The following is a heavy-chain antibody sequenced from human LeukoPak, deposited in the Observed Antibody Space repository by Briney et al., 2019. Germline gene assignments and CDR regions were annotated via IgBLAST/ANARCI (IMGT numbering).Heavy chain of an antibody. D-gene: IGHD3-10*01. CDR2: VFYNGNT. CDR3: ARNGAYGSGSYYPIDL. J-gene: IGHJ5*02. CDR1: GGSISSYY. V-gene: IGHV4-59*01. Sequence: SETLSLTCTVSGGSISSYYWSWIRQPPGKGLEWIGYVFYNGNTNYNPSLKGRVTISLDTSKNHFCLKLSSVTAADTAVYHCARNGAYGSGSYYPIDLWGQGTLVTVSS.